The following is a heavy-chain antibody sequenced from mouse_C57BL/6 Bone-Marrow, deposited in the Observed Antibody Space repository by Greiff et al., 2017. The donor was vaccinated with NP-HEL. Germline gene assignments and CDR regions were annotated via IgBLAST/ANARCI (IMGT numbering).Heavy chain of an antibody. CDR2: IYPGDGDT. CDR1: GYAFSSSW. V-gene: IGHV1-82*01. D-gene: IGHD1-1*01. Sequence: VKLQESGPELVKPGASVKISCKASGYAFSSSWMNWVKQRPGKGLEWIGRIYPGDGDTNYNGKFKGKATLTADKSSSTAYMQLSSLTSEDSAVYFCARTITTVGPSYWYFDVWGTGTTVTVSS. J-gene: IGHJ1*03. CDR3: ARTITTVGPSYWYFDV.